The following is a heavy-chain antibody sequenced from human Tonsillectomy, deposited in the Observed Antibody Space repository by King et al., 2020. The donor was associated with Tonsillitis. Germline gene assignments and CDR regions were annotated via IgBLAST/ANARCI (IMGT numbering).Heavy chain of an antibody. J-gene: IGHJ4*02. CDR3: ASFGSSNWDYFFAD. D-gene: IGHD1-7*01. CDR2: IIPMFGSP. V-gene: IGHV1-69*06. CDR1: GCTFSNYA. Sequence: QLVQSGAEVKKPGSSVKVSCKASGCTFSNYAISWVRQAPGQGLQWLGGIIPMFGSPNIGPNFQGRLTITADKATPTAYMELTSLGSDDTAVYYCASFGSSNWDYFFADWGQGTLVSVSS.